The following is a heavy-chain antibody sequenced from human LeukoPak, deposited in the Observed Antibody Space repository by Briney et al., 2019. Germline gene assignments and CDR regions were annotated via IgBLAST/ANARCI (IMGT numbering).Heavy chain of an antibody. Sequence: PSETLSLTCAVYGGSFSGYYWSWIRQPPGKGLEWIGEINHSGSTNYNPSLKSRVTISLDTSKNQFSLELRFVTSADTAVYYCASGSHPLNWFDPWGQGTLVTVSS. CDR3: ASGSHPLNWFDP. V-gene: IGHV4-34*01. CDR2: INHSGST. J-gene: IGHJ5*02. CDR1: GGSFSGYY.